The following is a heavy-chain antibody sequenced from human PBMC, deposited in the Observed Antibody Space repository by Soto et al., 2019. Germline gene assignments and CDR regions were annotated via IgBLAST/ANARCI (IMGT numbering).Heavy chain of an antibody. CDR1: GYSISSGYY. V-gene: IGHV4-38-2*02. CDR2: IYHGGST. CDR3: ARDSYSSSYNWFDP. D-gene: IGHD6-6*01. Sequence: SETLSLTCTVSGYSISSGYYWGWIRQPPGKGLEWIGSIYHGGSTYYNPSLKSRVTISVDTSKNQFSLKLSSVTAADTAVYYCARDSYSSSYNWFDPWGQGTLVTVSS. J-gene: IGHJ5*02.